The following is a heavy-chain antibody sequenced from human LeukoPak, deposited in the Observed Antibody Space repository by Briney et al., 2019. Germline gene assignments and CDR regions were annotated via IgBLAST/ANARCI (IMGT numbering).Heavy chain of an antibody. V-gene: IGHV3-7*01. CDR3: AGYRDGYKLVRTFDP. Sequence: GGSLRLSCAASGFTFSSYWMSWVRQAPGKGLEWVANIKQDGSEKYYVDSVKGRFTISRDNAKNSLYLQMNSLRAEDTAVYYCAGYRDGYKLVRTFDPWGQGTLVTVSS. J-gene: IGHJ5*02. CDR1: GFTFSSYW. D-gene: IGHD5-24*01. CDR2: IKQDGSEK.